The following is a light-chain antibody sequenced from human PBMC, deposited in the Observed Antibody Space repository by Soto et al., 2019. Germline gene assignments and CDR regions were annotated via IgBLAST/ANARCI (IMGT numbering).Light chain of an antibody. CDR3: QQYNSYPLT. V-gene: IGKV1-5*01. CDR1: QSISTW. CDR2: DAS. J-gene: IGKJ4*01. Sequence: DIQMTQSPSTLSASVGDRVTITCRASQSISTWLAWYQQIPGKAPKLLIYDASSLKSGVPSRFSGSGSGTEFTLTISSLQPDDFATYYCQQYNSYPLTFGGGTKVDIK.